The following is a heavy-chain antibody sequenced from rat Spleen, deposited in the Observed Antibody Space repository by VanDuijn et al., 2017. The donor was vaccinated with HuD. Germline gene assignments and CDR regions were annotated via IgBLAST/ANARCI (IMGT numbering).Heavy chain of an antibody. D-gene: IGHD1-12*02. CDR1: GFTFNNYW. V-gene: IGHV5-31*01. Sequence: EVQLVESGGGRVQPGRSLRLSCVASGFTFNNYWMTWIRQAPGKGLEWVASITNSGGSIYYPDSVKGRFTISRDNAKSTLYLQMNSLRSEDTATYYCTRDGYYDGSYYYPNWFAYWGQGTLVTVSS. J-gene: IGHJ3*01. CDR3: TRDGYYDGSYYYPNWFAY. CDR2: ITNSGGSI.